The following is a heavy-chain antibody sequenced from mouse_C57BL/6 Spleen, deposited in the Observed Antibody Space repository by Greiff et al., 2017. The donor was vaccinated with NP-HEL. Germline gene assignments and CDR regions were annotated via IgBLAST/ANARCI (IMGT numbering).Heavy chain of an antibody. CDR2: ISDGGSYT. CDR1: GFTFSSYA. V-gene: IGHV5-4*01. J-gene: IGHJ2*01. CDR3: ARDQSRSFDY. Sequence: EVKLVESGGGLVKPGGSLKLSCAASGFTFSSYAMSWVRQTPEKRLEWVATISDGGSYTYYPDNVKGRFTISRDNAKNNLYLQMSHLKFEDTAMYYCARDQSRSFDYWGQGTTLTVSS.